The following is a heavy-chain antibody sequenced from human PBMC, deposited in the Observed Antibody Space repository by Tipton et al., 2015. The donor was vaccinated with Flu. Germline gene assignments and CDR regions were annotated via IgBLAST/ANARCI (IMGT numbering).Heavy chain of an antibody. CDR3: ARSTYYYGSGSSDY. CDR1: GDSVASDYY. J-gene: IGHJ4*02. CDR2: AHRFGTT. Sequence: TLSLTCSVSGDSVASDYYWGWIRQPPERGLEWIGNAHRFGTTYYNPSLKSRVTISIDRSKNQFSLRLTSVTAADTGVYYCARSTYYYGSGSSDYWGQGTLVTVSS. V-gene: IGHV4-38-2*01. D-gene: IGHD3-10*01.